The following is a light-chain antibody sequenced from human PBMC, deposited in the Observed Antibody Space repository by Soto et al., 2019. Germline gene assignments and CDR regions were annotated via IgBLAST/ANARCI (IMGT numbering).Light chain of an antibody. CDR3: SSHTGSTVV. V-gene: IGLV2-14*01. J-gene: IGLJ2*01. Sequence: QSALTQPASVSGSPGQSITISSTGTSSDVGTYNYVSWYQQHPGKAPKLMIYDVSNRPSGVSNRFSGSKSGNTASLTISGLQAEDEADYYCSSHTGSTVVFGGGTKLTVL. CDR2: DVS. CDR1: SSDVGTYNY.